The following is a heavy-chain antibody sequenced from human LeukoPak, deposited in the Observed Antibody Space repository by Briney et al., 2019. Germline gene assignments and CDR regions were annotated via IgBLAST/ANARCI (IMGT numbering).Heavy chain of an antibody. J-gene: IGHJ5*02. CDR2: IYYSGST. V-gene: IGHV4-59*01. CDR1: GGSISSYY. CDR3: ARPVQRGNWFDP. D-gene: IGHD6-25*01. Sequence: SETLSLTCTVPGGSISSYYWSWIRQPPGKGLEWIGYIYYSGSTNYNPSLKSRVTISVDTSKNQFSLKLSSVTAADTAVYYCARPVQRGNWFDPWGQGTLVTVSS.